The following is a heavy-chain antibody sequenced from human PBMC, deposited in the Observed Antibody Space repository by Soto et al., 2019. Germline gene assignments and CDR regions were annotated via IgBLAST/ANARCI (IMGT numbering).Heavy chain of an antibody. CDR1: GYTFTSYY. CDR3: ARSPQWVVVDY. D-gene: IGHD6-19*01. J-gene: IGHJ4*02. Sequence: QVQLVQSGAEVKKPGASVKVSCKASGYTFTSYYMHWVRQAPGQGLEWMGIINPSGGSTSYAQKFQGRVTMTRDTSTSTVYLELSSLRSEDTAVYYCARSPQWVVVDYWGQGTLVTLSS. CDR2: INPSGGST. V-gene: IGHV1-46*01.